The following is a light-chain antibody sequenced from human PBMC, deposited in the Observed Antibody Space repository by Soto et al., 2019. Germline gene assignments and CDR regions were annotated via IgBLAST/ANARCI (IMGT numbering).Light chain of an antibody. Sequence: EIVLTQSPGTLSLSPGERATPSCRASQSVSSSYLAWYQQRPGQAPRLLIYGASSRATGIPDRFSGSGSGTDFTLTISRLEPEDFAVYYCQRYGDSPPWAFGQGTKVEIK. CDR2: GAS. CDR3: QRYGDSPPWA. CDR1: QSVSSSY. V-gene: IGKV3-20*01. J-gene: IGKJ1*01.